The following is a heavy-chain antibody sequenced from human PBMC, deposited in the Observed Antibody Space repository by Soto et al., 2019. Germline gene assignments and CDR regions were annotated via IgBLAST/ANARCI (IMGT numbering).Heavy chain of an antibody. V-gene: IGHV3-48*02. Sequence: GGSLRLSCAASEFTFSGYSLNWVRQAPGKGLEWVSYISSSSSTIYYADSVKGRFTISRDNAKNSLYLQMNSLRDEDTAVYYCARDLWGYCGTDCYPLDVWGQGTTVTVSS. CDR3: ARDLWGYCGTDCYPLDV. J-gene: IGHJ6*02. CDR2: ISSSSSTI. CDR1: EFTFSGYS. D-gene: IGHD2-21*02.